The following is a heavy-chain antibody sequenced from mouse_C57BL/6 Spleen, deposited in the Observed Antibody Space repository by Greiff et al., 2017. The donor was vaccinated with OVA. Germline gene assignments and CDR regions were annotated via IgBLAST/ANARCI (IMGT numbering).Heavy chain of an antibody. CDR1: GFNIKDDY. CDR2: IDPENGDT. J-gene: IGHJ2*01. D-gene: IGHD2-1*01. CDR3: TWNYRY. V-gene: IGHV14-4*01. Sequence: EVKLMESGAELVRPGASVKLSCTASGFNIKDDYMHWVKQRPEQGLEWIGWIDPENGDTEYASKFQGKATITADTSSNTAYLQLSSLTSEDTAVYYCTWNYRYWGQGTTLTVSS.